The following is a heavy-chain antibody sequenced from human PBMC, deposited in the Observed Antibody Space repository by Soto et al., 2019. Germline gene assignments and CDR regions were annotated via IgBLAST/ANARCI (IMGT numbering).Heavy chain of an antibody. J-gene: IGHJ5*01. V-gene: IGHV3-49*03. D-gene: IGHD3-22*01. CDR3: TSDLPDNWLAP. Sequence: GGSLRLSCTTSGFTFSDYAICWFRQAPGKGLEWVGVIRSKAYGVTTDYAASVKGRFAISRDDSKSTAYLQMNSVTTEDTAVYFCTSDLPDNWLAPWGRATQVTVSS. CDR1: GFTFSDYA. CDR2: IRSKAYGVTT.